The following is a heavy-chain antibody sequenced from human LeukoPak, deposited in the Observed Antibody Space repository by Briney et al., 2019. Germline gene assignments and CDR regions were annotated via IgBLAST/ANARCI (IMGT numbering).Heavy chain of an antibody. D-gene: IGHD3-10*02. Sequence: LGGSLRLSCAASGFTFSSYEMNWVRQAPGKGLEWVSYISSSGSTIYYADSVKGRFTISRDNAKNSLYPQMNSLRAEDTAVYYCAELGITMIGGVWGKGTTVTISS. CDR2: ISSSGSTI. V-gene: IGHV3-48*03. J-gene: IGHJ6*04. CDR3: AELGITMIGGV. CDR1: GFTFSSYE.